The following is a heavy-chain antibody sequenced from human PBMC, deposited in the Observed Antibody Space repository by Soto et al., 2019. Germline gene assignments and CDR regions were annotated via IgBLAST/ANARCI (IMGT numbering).Heavy chain of an antibody. D-gene: IGHD2-2*01. CDR3: TTRYCSSTSCYFDY. J-gene: IGHJ4*02. Sequence: GGSLRLSCAASGFTFSNAWMSWVRQAPGKGLEWVGRIKSKTDGGTTDYAAPVKGRFTISRDDSKNTLYPQMNSLKTEDTAVYYCTTRYCSSTSCYFDYWGQGTLVTVSS. V-gene: IGHV3-15*01. CDR1: GFTFSNAW. CDR2: IKSKTDGGTT.